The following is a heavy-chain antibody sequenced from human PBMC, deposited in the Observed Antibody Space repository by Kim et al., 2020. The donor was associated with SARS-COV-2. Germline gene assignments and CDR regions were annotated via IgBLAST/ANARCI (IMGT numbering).Heavy chain of an antibody. J-gene: IGHJ4*02. D-gene: IGHD6-19*01. CDR2: TYYRSKWYS. CDR1: GDSLSSNSA. Sequence: SQTLSLTCAISGDSLSSNSAWSWIRQSPSRGLEWLGRTYYRSKWYSDYAVSVKSRITINPDTSKNQFSLQLTSVTPEDTAFYYCVRYSGWYNFDYWGQGTLVIVSS. CDR3: VRYSGWYNFDY. V-gene: IGHV6-1*01.